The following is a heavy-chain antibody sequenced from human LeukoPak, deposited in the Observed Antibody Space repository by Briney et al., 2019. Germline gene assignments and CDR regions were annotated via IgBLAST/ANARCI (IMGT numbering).Heavy chain of an antibody. CDR2: HYWNNDK. D-gene: IGHD3-10*01. Sequence: SGPTLVNPTQTLTLTCTFSAFSLSTTGVAVGWIRQPPGKALEWLAVHYWNNDKSYSPSLKSRLTITKDPSKNQVILIMTNMDPVDTATYYCAHKGRGSGSFTMWGQGTLVTVSS. J-gene: IGHJ4*02. CDR3: AHKGRGSGSFTM. V-gene: IGHV2-5*01. CDR1: AFSLSTTGVA.